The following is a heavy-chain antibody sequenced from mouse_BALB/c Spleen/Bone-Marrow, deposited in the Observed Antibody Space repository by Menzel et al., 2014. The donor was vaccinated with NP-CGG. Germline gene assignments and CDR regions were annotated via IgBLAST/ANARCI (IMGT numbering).Heavy chain of an antibody. Sequence: EVQLQQSGGGLVQPGGSLRLSCATSGFTFTDYYMSWVRPPPGKALEWLGFIRNKANGYTTEYSASVKGRFTISRDNSQSILYLQMNTLRAEDSATYYCARDDYYAMDYWGQGTSVTVSS. V-gene: IGHV7-3*02. CDR3: ARDDYYAMDY. J-gene: IGHJ4*01. CDR2: IRNKANGYTT. CDR1: GFTFTDYY.